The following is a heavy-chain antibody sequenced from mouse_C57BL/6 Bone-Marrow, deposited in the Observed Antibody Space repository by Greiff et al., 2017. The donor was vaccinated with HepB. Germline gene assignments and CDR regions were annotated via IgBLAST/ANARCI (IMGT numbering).Heavy chain of an antibody. CDR2: ISSGGSYT. J-gene: IGHJ2*01. CDR1: GFTFSSYG. CDR3: ARHYDPLDY. D-gene: IGHD2-3*01. Sequence: EVKLMESGGDLVKPGGSLKLSCAASGFTFSSYGMSWVRQTPDKRLEWVATISSGGSYTYYPDSVKGRFTISRDNAKNTLYLQMSSLKSEDTAMYYCARHYDPLDYWGQGTTLTVSS. V-gene: IGHV5-6*01.